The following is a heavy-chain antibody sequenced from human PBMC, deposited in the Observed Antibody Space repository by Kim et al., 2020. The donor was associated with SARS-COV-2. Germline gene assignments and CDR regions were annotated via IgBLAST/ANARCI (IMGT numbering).Heavy chain of an antibody. CDR2: ISSGGTYK. V-gene: IGHV3-11*06. J-gene: IGHJ3*02. Sequence: GGSLRLSCAASGFTFSDYYMTWIRQAPGKGLEWISFISSGGTYKNYADSVKGRFTISRDNAKNTVFLQMNSLRDGDTAVYFCVRGRNYYESSGFCPDMWGQGTKVTVSS. D-gene: IGHD3-22*01. CDR3: VRGRNYYESSGFCPDM. CDR1: GFTFSDYY.